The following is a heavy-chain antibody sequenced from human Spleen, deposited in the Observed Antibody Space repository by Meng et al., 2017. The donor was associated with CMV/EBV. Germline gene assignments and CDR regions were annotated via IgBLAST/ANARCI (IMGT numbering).Heavy chain of an antibody. Sequence: SETLSLTCSVSGASITNTNYYWGWIRQPPGKGLEWLGSMYYSGTTYYNPSLESRVTMSVDTSKNHFSLKLTSVTAADTAVYYCAKVGYQVVPQLWYFDLWGRGTLVTVSS. D-gene: IGHD6-13*01. J-gene: IGHJ2*01. CDR1: GASITNTNYY. V-gene: IGHV4-39*07. CDR3: AKVGYQVVPQLWYFDL. CDR2: MYYSGTT.